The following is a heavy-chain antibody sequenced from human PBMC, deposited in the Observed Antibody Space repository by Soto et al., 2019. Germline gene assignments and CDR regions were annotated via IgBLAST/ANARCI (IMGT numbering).Heavy chain of an antibody. CDR2: IYHSGST. Sequence: VTLSLTCAVSGYSISSGYYWCCIRQAPGKGLEWIGSIYHSGSTYYNPSLKSRVTISVDTSKNQFSLKLSSVTAADTAVYYCARVREWGSSGWFYYYYGMDVWGQGTTVTVSS. V-gene: IGHV4-38-2*01. CDR1: GYSISSGYY. CDR3: ARVREWGSSGWFYYYYGMDV. D-gene: IGHD6-19*01. J-gene: IGHJ6*02.